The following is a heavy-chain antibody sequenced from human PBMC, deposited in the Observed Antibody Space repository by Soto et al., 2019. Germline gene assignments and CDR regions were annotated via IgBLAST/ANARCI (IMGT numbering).Heavy chain of an antibody. CDR1: GYTFSNFW. CDR2: IYPGDHET. Sequence: PGESLKISCQCSGYTFSNFWIGWVRQLPGQGLEWMGIIYPGDHETRYSPSFLGKVTISAETSINTAYLQWSSLEASDSAFYFCARSHRSSPYFDFWGQGALVTVSS. J-gene: IGHJ4*02. D-gene: IGHD6-13*01. CDR3: ARSHRSSPYFDF. V-gene: IGHV5-51*01.